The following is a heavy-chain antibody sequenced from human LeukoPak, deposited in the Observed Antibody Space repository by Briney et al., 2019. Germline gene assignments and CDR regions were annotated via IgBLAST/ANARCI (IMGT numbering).Heavy chain of an antibody. V-gene: IGHV1-69*05. CDR1: GGTFSSYA. CDR2: IIPIFGTA. Sequence: ASVKVSCKASGGTFSSYAISWVRQAPGQGLEWMGRIIPIFGTANYAQKFQGRVTITTDESTSTAYMELSSLRSEDTAVYYCARDLHSGSYAGLLDYWGQGTLVTVSS. J-gene: IGHJ4*02. CDR3: ARDLHSGSYAGLLDY. D-gene: IGHD1-26*01.